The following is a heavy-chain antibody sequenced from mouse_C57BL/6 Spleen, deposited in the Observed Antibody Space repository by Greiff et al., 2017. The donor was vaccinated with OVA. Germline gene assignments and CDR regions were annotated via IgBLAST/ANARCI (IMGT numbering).Heavy chain of an antibody. J-gene: IGHJ1*03. CDR3: VRQGNYWYFDV. D-gene: IGHD2-1*01. CDR1: GFSFNTYA. Sequence: EVHLVESGGGLVQPKGSLKLSCAASGFSFNTYAMNWVRQAPGKGLEWVARIRSKSNNYATYYADSVKDRFTISRDDSESMLYLQMNNLKTEDTAMYYCVRQGNYWYFDVWGTGTTVTVSS. V-gene: IGHV10-1*01. CDR2: IRSKSNNYAT.